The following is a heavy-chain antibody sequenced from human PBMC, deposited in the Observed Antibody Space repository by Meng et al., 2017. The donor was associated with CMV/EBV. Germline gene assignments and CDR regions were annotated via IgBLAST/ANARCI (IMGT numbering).Heavy chain of an antibody. CDR2: IYYSGST. Sequence: SETLSLTCTVSGGSISSYYWSWIRQPPGKGLEWIGYIYYSGSTNYNPSLKSRVTISVDPSKNQFSLKLSSVTAADTAVYYCARGSSETPYSSGSYYYYYGMDVWGQGTTVTVSS. CDR1: GGSISSYY. CDR3: ARGSSETPYSSGSYYYYYGMDV. D-gene: IGHD6-19*01. J-gene: IGHJ6*02. V-gene: IGHV4-59*01.